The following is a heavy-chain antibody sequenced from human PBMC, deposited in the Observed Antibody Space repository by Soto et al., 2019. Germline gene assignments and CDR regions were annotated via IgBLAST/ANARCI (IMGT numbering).Heavy chain of an antibody. CDR2: FEPQDGAT. V-gene: IGHV1-24*01. CDR3: IVASFWGNYRQFDF. CDR1: GHSVTGLS. D-gene: IGHD3-16*02. Sequence: ASVKVSCKGSGHSVTGLSRHCVGQAPGKGREWMGGFEPQDGATVYAQKFQGRVTMTEDTSTDTANLDLTSLMSEDTAVYYCIVASFWGNYRQFDFWGQGTLVTVSS. J-gene: IGHJ4*02.